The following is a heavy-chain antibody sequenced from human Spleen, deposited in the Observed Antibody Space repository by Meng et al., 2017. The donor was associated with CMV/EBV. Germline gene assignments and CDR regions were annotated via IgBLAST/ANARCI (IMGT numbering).Heavy chain of an antibody. CDR2: ISWNGGII. V-gene: IGHV3-9*01. CDR3: ARDRISDTGRGFGH. J-gene: IGHJ5*02. D-gene: IGHD1-14*01. CDR1: GFTFEDFA. Sequence: SLKISCAGSGFTFEDFALHWVRQAPGKGLEWVSGISWNGGIIGYGDSVKGRFTISRDNAKKSLSLQMNSLRAEDTALYYCARDRISDTGRGFGHWGHGALVTVSS.